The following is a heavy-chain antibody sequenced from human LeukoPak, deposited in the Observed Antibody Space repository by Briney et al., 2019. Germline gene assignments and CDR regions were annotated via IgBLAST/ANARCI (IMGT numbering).Heavy chain of an antibody. Sequence: ASVKVSCKASGYTFTGYYMQWVRQAPGQGLEWMGWINPNSGGTNYAQKFQGRITMTRDTSISTVYMELSRLTSDDTAAYYCARGRHCSGGSCYLDYWGQGTLVTVS. CDR3: ARGRHCSGGSCYLDY. CDR1: GYTFTGYY. J-gene: IGHJ4*02. CDR2: INPNSGGT. D-gene: IGHD2-15*01. V-gene: IGHV1-2*02.